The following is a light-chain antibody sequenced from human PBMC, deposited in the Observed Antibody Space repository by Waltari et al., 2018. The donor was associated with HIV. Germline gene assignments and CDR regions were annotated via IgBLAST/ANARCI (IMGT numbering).Light chain of an antibody. CDR3: SSYAGSINVL. Sequence: QSALTQPPSASGSPGQSVTISCPGTSRDVGGYNYASWYQQPPGKAPKPLIARVSKRPSGVPDRFSGSKSGNTASLTVSGLQAEDEADYYCSSYAGSINVLFGGGTKLAVL. CDR1: SRDVGGYNY. J-gene: IGLJ2*01. V-gene: IGLV2-8*01. CDR2: RVS.